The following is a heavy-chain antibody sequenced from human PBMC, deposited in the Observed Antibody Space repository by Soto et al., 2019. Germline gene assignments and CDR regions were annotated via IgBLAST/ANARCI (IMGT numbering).Heavy chain of an antibody. CDR3: AKGRSASSTSSYDY. J-gene: IGHJ4*02. CDR1: GFTFNNYA. D-gene: IGHD2-2*01. CDR2: ISTSGAIT. Sequence: EVQLLESGGGMVQPGGSLRLSCVASGFTFNNYAMSWVRQAPGKGLEWVSSISTSGAITYHADSVKGRLTISRDNSKNTLYLQLTSLRADDTAVYYCAKGRSASSTSSYDYWGQGTLVTVSS. V-gene: IGHV3-23*01.